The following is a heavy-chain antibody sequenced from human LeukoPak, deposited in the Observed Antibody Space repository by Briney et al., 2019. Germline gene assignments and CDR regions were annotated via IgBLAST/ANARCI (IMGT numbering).Heavy chain of an antibody. CDR3: ARDINDSSGWYAYYGMDV. D-gene: IGHD6-19*01. CDR2: ISGSGGST. CDR1: GFTFSSYA. V-gene: IGHV3-23*01. J-gene: IGHJ6*02. Sequence: GGSLRLSCAASGFTFSSYAMSWVRQAPGKGLEWVSAISGSGGSTYYADSVKGRFTISRDNSKNALYLQMNSLRAEDTAVYYCARDINDSSGWYAYYGMDVWGQGTTVTVSS.